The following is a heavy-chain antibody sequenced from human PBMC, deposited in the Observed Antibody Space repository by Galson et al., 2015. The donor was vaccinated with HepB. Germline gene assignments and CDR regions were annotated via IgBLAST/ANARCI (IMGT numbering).Heavy chain of an antibody. D-gene: IGHD5-12*01. J-gene: IGHJ4*02. Sequence: SLRLSCAASGFSLSNHGMHWVRQAPGKGLDWVAVIVYDGTEKHYADSVKGRFTISRDTSKNTVHLQMDSLRAEDTAVYYCAREQGHDYYRTSDYGGQGAPVTVSS. CDR3: AREQGHDYYRTSDY. CDR2: IVYDGTEK. CDR1: GFSLSNHG. V-gene: IGHV3-33*01.